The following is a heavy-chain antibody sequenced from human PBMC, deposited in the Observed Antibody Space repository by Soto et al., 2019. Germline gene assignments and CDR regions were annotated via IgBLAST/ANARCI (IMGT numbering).Heavy chain of an antibody. CDR1: GGSFSGYY. Sequence: QVQLQQWGAGLLKPSETLSLTCAVYGGSFSGYYWSWIRQPPGKGLEWIGEINHSGSTNYNPSLKSRVTISVDTSKNQFSLKLSSVTAADTAVYYCARGQGLRFLEWYGGNNWFDPWGQGTLVTVSS. V-gene: IGHV4-34*01. CDR3: ARGQGLRFLEWYGGNNWFDP. CDR2: INHSGST. D-gene: IGHD3-3*01. J-gene: IGHJ5*02.